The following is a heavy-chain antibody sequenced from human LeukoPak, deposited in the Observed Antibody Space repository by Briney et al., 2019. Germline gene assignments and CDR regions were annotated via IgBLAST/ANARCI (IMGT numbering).Heavy chain of an antibody. Sequence: KPSETLSLTCTVSGGSISSYYWSWIRQPAGKGLEWIGRIYTSGSTNYNPSLKSRVTMSVDTSKNQFSLKLSSVTAADTAVYYCARVGAFTAARRGAFDIWGQGTMVTVSS. J-gene: IGHJ3*02. CDR1: GGSISSYY. V-gene: IGHV4-4*07. CDR3: ARVGAFTAARRGAFDI. D-gene: IGHD6-6*01. CDR2: IYTSGST.